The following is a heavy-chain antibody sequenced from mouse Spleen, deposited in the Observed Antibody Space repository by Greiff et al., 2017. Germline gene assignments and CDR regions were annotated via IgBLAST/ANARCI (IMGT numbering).Heavy chain of an antibody. D-gene: IGHD2-5*01. J-gene: IGHJ2*01. CDR2: IWSGGST. CDR3: ARRADSNYFDY. V-gene: IGHV2-2*01. CDR1: GFSLTSYG. Sequence: QVQLQQSGPGLVQPSQSLSITCTVSGFSLTSYGVHWVRQSPGKGLEWLGVIWSGGSTDYNAAFISRLSISKDNSKSQVFFKMNSLQADDTAIYYCARRADSNYFDYWGQGTTLTVSS.